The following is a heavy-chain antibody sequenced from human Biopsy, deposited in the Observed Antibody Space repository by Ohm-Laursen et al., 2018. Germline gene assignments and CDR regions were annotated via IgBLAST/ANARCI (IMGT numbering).Heavy chain of an antibody. CDR1: GGSFTGHY. CDR2: IFYSANT. CDR3: ARLGSGDYFPTFFDF. J-gene: IGHJ4*02. D-gene: IGHD5-12*01. Sequence: PSETLSLTCTVSGGSFTGHYWNWIRHHPGKGLEWIGNIFYSANTYYNPSLKSRVTISVDTSKNQFSLKLSSVTAADTAVYYCARLGSGDYFPTFFDFWGQGALVTVSS. V-gene: IGHV4-31*03.